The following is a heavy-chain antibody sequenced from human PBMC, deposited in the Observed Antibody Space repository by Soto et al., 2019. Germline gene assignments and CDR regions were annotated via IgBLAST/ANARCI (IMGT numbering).Heavy chain of an antibody. Sequence: EVQLVESGGGLVKPGGSLRLSCAASGFTFTSHNIYWFRQAPGKGLEWVSSISPYDHSFYYADSVKGRFTVSKYNAKSSVFLQMDSLRAEDTAIYYCVRELSTIIRAYNWGQGTLVTVSS. CDR3: VRELSTIIRAYN. V-gene: IGHV3-21*02. CDR2: ISPYDHSF. CDR1: GFTFTSHN. J-gene: IGHJ4*02. D-gene: IGHD3-10*01.